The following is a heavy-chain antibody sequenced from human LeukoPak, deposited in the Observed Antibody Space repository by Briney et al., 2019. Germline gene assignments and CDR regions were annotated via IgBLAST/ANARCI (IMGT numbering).Heavy chain of an antibody. Sequence: PGASLRLSCAASGFTFSSYWMSWVRQAPGKGLEWVANIRQDASEKYYVDSVKGRFTISRDNAKNSLYLEMNSLRAEDTAVYYCASSDRSGYYWFDPWGQGTLVTVSS. CDR3: ASSDRSGYYWFDP. CDR1: GFTFSSYW. J-gene: IGHJ5*02. CDR2: IRQDASEK. D-gene: IGHD3-22*01. V-gene: IGHV3-7*01.